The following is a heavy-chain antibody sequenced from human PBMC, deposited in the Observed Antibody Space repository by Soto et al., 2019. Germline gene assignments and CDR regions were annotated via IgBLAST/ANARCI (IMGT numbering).Heavy chain of an antibody. CDR2: IYYDGSNR. CDR3: ARAFCTNGVCYYFFAY. D-gene: IGHD2-8*01. V-gene: IGHV3-33*01. J-gene: IGHJ4*01. CDR1: GFTFGTYA. Sequence: PGGSLRLSCAASGFTFGTYAIHWVRQAPGKGLEWVAVIYYDGSNRYYGDAVKGRFTISRDNSKSTLYLQMSSLRAEDTAVYYCARAFCTNGVCYYFFAYWGHGTLVTVSS.